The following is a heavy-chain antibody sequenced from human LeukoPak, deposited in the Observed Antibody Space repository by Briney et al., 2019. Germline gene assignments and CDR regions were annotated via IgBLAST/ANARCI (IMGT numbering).Heavy chain of an antibody. D-gene: IGHD3-22*01. CDR3: AREGYDSSGYYPDNWFDP. V-gene: IGHV3-74*01. Sequence: GGSLRLSCAASGFTFSSYRMHWVRQAPGKGLVWVSRINSDGSSTSYADSVKGRFTISRDNAKNTLYLQMNSLRAEDTAVYYCAREGYDSSGYYPDNWFDPWGQGTLVTVSS. CDR2: INSDGSST. CDR1: GFTFSSYR. J-gene: IGHJ5*02.